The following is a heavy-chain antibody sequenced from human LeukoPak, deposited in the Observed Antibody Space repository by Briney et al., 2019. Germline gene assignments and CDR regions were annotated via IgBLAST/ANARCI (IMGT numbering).Heavy chain of an antibody. J-gene: IGHJ3*02. CDR1: GGSISSSSYY. CDR2: IYYSGST. V-gene: IGHV4-39*01. Sequence: SETLSLTCTVSGGSISSSSYYWGWIRQPPGKGLEWIGSIYYSGSTYYNPSLKSRVTISVDTSKIQFSLKLSSVTAADTAVYYCAALCSGGSCYPFHIWGQGTMVTVSS. CDR3: AALCSGGSCYPFHI. D-gene: IGHD2-15*01.